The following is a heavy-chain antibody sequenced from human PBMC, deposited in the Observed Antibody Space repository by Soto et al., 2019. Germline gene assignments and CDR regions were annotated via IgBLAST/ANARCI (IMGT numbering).Heavy chain of an antibody. V-gene: IGHV1-69*13. J-gene: IGHJ4*02. CDR3: ASPITYYYDSSGYDN. CDR2: IIPIFGTA. Sequence: GASVKVSCKASGGTFSSYAISWVRQAPGQGLEWMGGIIPIFGTANYAQKFQGRVTITADESTSTAYMELSSLRSEDTAVYYCASPITYYYDSSGYDNWGQGTLVTVSS. D-gene: IGHD3-22*01. CDR1: GGTFSSYA.